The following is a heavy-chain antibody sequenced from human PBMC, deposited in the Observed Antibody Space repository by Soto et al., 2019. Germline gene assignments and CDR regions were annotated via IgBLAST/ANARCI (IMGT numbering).Heavy chain of an antibody. CDR2: IWYDGSNK. CDR1: GFIFSNYG. V-gene: IGHV3-33*01. J-gene: IGHJ4*02. CDR3: ARANTSPFAY. Sequence: QVQLVESGGGVVQPGRSLRLSCGASGFIFSNYGMHWIRQAPGKGLEWVTIIWYDGSNKWYADSVKGRFIISRDDSKNMVYLQMNSLRVDDTAIYYCARANTSPFAYWGRGTLVTVSS.